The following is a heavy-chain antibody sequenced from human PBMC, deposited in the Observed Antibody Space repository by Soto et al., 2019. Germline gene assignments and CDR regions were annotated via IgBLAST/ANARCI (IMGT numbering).Heavy chain of an antibody. CDR3: AALGNGANSGG. CDR1: GFTFSDYY. CDR2: ISSSSSYT. J-gene: IGHJ4*02. V-gene: IGHV3-11*06. Sequence: PGGSLRLSCAASGFTFSDYYMSWIRQAPGKGLEWVSYISSSSSYTNYADSVKGRFTISRDNAKNSLYLQLNSLRPEDTAVYYFAALGNGANSGGWGQGTLVTV. D-gene: IGHD4-17*01.